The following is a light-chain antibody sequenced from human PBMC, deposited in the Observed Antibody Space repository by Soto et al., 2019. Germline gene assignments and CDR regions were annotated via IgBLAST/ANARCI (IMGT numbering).Light chain of an antibody. CDR2: VAS. CDR3: QQFFSAVLT. Sequence: DIQLTQSPSSLSASLGDSITITCRASETISTFLNWYQVQPGKAPRLLVYVASYLQVGVPVRFRASGSGTLFTLTIDKLQREDLASYFCQQFFSAVLTFGGGTRVDI. V-gene: IGKV1-39*01. J-gene: IGKJ4*01. CDR1: ETISTF.